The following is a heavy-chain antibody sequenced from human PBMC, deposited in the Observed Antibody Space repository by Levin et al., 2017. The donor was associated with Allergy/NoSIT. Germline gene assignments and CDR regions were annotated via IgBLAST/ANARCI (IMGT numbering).Heavy chain of an antibody. D-gene: IGHD2-8*01. J-gene: IGHJ5*02. V-gene: IGHV3-23*01. CDR3: AKDRVISVRDIVLMVYGT. Sequence: GESLKISCAASGFTFSTFAITWVRQAPGKGLEWVSSITGRGDGTYYADSVKGRFTISRDNPKNTVYLQMNGLRTDETAVYYCAKDRVISVRDIVLMVYGTWGQGTLVTVSS. CDR2: ITGRGDGT. CDR1: GFTFSTFA.